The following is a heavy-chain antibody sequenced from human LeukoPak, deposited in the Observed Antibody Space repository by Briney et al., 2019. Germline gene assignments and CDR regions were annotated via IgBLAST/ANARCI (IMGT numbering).Heavy chain of an antibody. CDR3: ARGLGQLVRSYYYGMDV. J-gene: IGHJ6*02. V-gene: IGHV1-8*01. CDR1: GYTFTSYD. CDR2: MNPNSGNT. Sequence: ASVKVSCKASGYTFTSYDINWVRQATGQGLEWMGWMNPNSGNTGYAQKFQGRVTMTRNTSISTAYMELSSLRSEDTAVYYCARGLGQLVRSYYYGMDVWGQGTTVTVSS. D-gene: IGHD6-6*01.